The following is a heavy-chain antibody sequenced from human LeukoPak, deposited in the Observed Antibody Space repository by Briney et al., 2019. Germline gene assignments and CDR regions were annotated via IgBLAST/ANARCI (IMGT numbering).Heavy chain of an antibody. J-gene: IGHJ4*02. CDR1: GGSISSYY. D-gene: IGHD4-17*01. Sequence: SETLSLTCTVSGGSISSYYWSWIRQPPGKGLEWIGYIYYSGSTNYNPSLKSRVTISVDTSKNQFSLKLTSVTAADTAVYYCASECPPYFGDSLQLFDYWGQGTLVTVSS. V-gene: IGHV4-59*12. CDR2: IYYSGST. CDR3: ASECPPYFGDSLQLFDY.